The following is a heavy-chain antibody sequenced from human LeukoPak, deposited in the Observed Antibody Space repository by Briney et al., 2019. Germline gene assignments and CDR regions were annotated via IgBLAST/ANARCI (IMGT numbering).Heavy chain of an antibody. CDR3: AREADDNLDY. D-gene: IGHD3-22*01. CDR2: IIGSGSTI. V-gene: IGHV3-48*03. CDR1: GFTFSSYE. Sequence: GGSLRLSYAASGFTFSSYEMNWVRQAPGKGLEWVSYIIGSGSTIYYADSVKGRFTISRDNARNSLYLQMSSLRAEDTAVYYCAREADDNLDYWGQGTLVTVSS. J-gene: IGHJ4*02.